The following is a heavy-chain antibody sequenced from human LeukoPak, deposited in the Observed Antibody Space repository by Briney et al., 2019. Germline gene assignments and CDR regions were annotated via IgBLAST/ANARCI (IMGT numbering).Heavy chain of an antibody. J-gene: IGHJ2*01. CDR3: ARHTPIAAAGTVWYFDL. CDR1: GGSFSNFY. Sequence: KPSETLSLTCAVYGGSFSNFYWSWVRQPPGKGLEWIGYIYYSGSTNYNPSLKSRVTISVDMSKNQFSLKLSSVTAADTAVYYCARHTPIAAAGTVWYFDLWGRGTLVTVSS. V-gene: IGHV4-59*08. CDR2: IYYSGST. D-gene: IGHD6-13*01.